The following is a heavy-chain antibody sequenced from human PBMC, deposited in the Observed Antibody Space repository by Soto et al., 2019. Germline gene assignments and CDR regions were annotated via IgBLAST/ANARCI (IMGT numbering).Heavy chain of an antibody. CDR2: ISAYSGNT. CDR1: GYTFSSYD. V-gene: IGHV1-18*01. J-gene: IGHJ5*02. Sequence: GASVKVSCKASGYTFSSYDINWVRQATGQGLEWMGWISAYSGNTDYAQKLQGRVTMTTDTSTSTAYMELRSLRSDDTAVYYCARVKGSGYHNWFDPWGQGTLVTVSS. CDR3: ARVKGSGYHNWFDP. D-gene: IGHD3-22*01.